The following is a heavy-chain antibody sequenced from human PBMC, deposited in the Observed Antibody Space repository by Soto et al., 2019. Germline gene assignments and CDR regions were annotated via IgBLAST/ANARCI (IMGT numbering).Heavy chain of an antibody. CDR2: ISGSGGST. V-gene: IGHV3-23*01. J-gene: IGHJ5*02. Sequence: EVQLLESGGGLVQPGGSLRLSCAASGFTFSSYAMSWVRQAPGKGLEWVSAISGSGGSTYYADSVKGRFTISRDNSKNTLYLQMNSLRAEDTAVYYCAKDGKGIAAAGTMWFDPWGQGTLVTVSS. CDR1: GFTFSSYA. CDR3: AKDGKGIAAAGTMWFDP. D-gene: IGHD6-13*01.